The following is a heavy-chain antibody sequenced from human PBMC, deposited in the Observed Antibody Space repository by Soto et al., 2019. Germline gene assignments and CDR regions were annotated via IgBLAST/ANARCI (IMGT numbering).Heavy chain of an antibody. D-gene: IGHD6-6*01. V-gene: IGHV3-21*01. CDR1: GFTFSSYS. CDR3: ARDSHSSSSHGDY. J-gene: IGHJ4*02. Sequence: EVQLVESGGGLVKPGGSLRLSCAASGFTFSSYSMNWVRQAPGKGLEWVSSISSSSSYIYYADSVKGRFTISRDNAKNSLYLQMNSLRAEDTAVYYCARDSHSSSSHGDYWGQGTLVTVSS. CDR2: ISSSSSYI.